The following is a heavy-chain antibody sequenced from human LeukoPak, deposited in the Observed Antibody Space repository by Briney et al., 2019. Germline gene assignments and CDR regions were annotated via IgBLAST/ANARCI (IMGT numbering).Heavy chain of an antibody. CDR1: GYTLTELS. V-gene: IGHV1-24*01. J-gene: IGHJ4*02. Sequence: ASVKVSCKVSGYTLTELSMHWVRQAPGKGLEWMGSLDPENGETLYAQEFQGRVTLTEDTSADTAYMELISLRSEDTALYYCTRSAVVLPHYFDHWGQGTLVTVSS. CDR2: LDPENGET. D-gene: IGHD3-22*01. CDR3: TRSAVVLPHYFDH.